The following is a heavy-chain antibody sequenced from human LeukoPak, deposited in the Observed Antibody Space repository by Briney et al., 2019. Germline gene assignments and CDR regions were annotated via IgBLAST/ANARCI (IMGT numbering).Heavy chain of an antibody. V-gene: IGHV5-51*01. D-gene: IGHD6-19*01. Sequence: GESLKISCKGSGNSFSTYWIAGVGQLPGKGREYMGIIYPGDFDTRYSPSFEGQVTISADKSISTAYLQWSSLKASDTAIYYCATWGSTGWFDYWGQGTLVTVSS. CDR1: GNSFSTYW. J-gene: IGHJ4*02. CDR2: IYPGDFDT. CDR3: ATWGSTGWFDY.